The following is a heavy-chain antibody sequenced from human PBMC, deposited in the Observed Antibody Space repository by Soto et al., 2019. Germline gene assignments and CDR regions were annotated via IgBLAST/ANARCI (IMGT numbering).Heavy chain of an antibody. CDR1: GGSISSGGYY. Sequence: SETLSLTCTVSGGSISSGGYYWSWIRQRPGKGLEWIGYIYYSGSTYYNPSLKSRVTISVDTSKNQFSLKLSSVTAADTAVYYCARAGYCSSTSCYYIELDWGQGTLVTVSS. V-gene: IGHV4-31*03. CDR3: ARAGYCSSTSCYYIELD. J-gene: IGHJ4*02. CDR2: IYYSGST. D-gene: IGHD2-2*01.